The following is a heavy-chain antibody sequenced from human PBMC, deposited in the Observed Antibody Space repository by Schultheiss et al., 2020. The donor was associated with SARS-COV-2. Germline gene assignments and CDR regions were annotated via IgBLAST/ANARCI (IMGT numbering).Heavy chain of an antibody. D-gene: IGHD3-10*01. J-gene: IGHJ5*02. Sequence: GGSLRLSCAASGFSFSDHYMTWIRQAPGKGLEWLSFISGSGGTIYYADSLKGRFTISRDNAKNSLYLQMDSLRAEDTALYYCARVNHRGGNWFDPWGQGTLVTVSS. CDR3: ARVNHRGGNWFDP. CDR2: ISGSGGTI. V-gene: IGHV3-11*04. CDR1: GFSFSDHY.